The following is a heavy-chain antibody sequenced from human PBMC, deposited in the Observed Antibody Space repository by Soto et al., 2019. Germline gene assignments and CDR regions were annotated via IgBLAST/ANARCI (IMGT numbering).Heavy chain of an antibody. CDR2: ISHLETT. CDR3: ARGGGYDSFDF. D-gene: IGHD2-15*01. Sequence: SETLSLNCSVSGVDMLYGGYSWSWIRQSPEKGLEWIGYISHLETTYCSPTFKSRLSLSIDRTRNQFSRSLSSMTDSDKAVYYCARGGGYDSFDFWGQGIQVTVSS. J-gene: IGHJ4*02. CDR1: GVDMLYGGYS. V-gene: IGHV4-30-2*06.